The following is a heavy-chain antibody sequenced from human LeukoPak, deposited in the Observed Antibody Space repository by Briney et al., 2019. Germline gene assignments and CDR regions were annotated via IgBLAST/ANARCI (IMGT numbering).Heavy chain of an antibody. Sequence: GASVKVSCKASGGTFSSYAISWVRQAPGQGLEWMGGIIPIFGTANYAQKFQGRVTITADESTSTAYMELSSLRSEDTAVYYCASWGRAFVVVPAAFDAFDIWGQGTMVTVSS. CDR3: ASWGRAFVVVPAAFDAFDI. CDR1: GGTFSSYA. J-gene: IGHJ3*02. D-gene: IGHD2-2*01. CDR2: IIPIFGTA. V-gene: IGHV1-69*13.